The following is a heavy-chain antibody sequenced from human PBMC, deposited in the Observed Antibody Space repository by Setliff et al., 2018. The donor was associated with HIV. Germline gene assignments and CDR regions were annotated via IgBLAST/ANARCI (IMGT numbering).Heavy chain of an antibody. CDR3: GIEGDDYNEY. V-gene: IGHV4-61*02. D-gene: IGHD3-16*01. CDR1: GGSIASDIYY. J-gene: IGHJ4*02. Sequence: SQTLSLTCTVSGGSIASDIYYWNWIRQPAGKGLEWIGRIYTRGNTNYNPSLKSRVTISVDTSKNQFSLKLSSVTAADTAVYYCGIEGDDYNEYWGQGTLVTVSS. CDR2: IYTRGNT.